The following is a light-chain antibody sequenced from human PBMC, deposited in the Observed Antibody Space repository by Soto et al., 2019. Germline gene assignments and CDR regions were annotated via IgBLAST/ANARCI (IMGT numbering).Light chain of an antibody. CDR1: SGHSTYI. V-gene: IGLV4-60*02. CDR2: LEGSGSY. CDR3: ETWDTNVVV. J-gene: IGLJ2*01. Sequence: QTVVTQSSSACASLGSSVKLTCTLSSGHSTYIIAWHQQQPGKAPRYLMKLEGSGSYNKGSGIPDRFSGSSSGADRYLTISNLQFEDEADYYCETWDTNVVVFGGGTKLTVL.